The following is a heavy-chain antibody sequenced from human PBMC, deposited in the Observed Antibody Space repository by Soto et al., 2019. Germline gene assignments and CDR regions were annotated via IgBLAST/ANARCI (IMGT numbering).Heavy chain of an antibody. D-gene: IGHD2-2*01. CDR2: ISYDGSNQ. CDR1: GFTFRDFA. V-gene: IGHV3-30*04. J-gene: IGHJ6*02. CDR3: ARQAMAAPKYHYRFLDV. Sequence: QVHLVESGGGVVQPGGSLRLSCEASGFTFRDFAVHWIRQAPGRGLDWVTLISYDGSNQYFADSVKGRFTISRDNSKNTLSLHMNSLTTEDTAVYFCARQAMAAPKYHYRFLDVWGRGTLVTVSS.